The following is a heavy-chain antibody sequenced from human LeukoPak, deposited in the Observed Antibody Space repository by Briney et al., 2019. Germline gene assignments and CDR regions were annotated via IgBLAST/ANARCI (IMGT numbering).Heavy chain of an antibody. D-gene: IGHD4-17*01. CDR2: IYHGGAT. V-gene: IGHV4-30-2*01. Sequence: SQTLSLTCTVFGDSIMAGDYAWSWIRQPPGMGLEWIGYIYHGGATYYNPSLKSRVTLSVDRSKNQFSLRLNSVTGADTAVYYCARTKNYGAYDFDSWGQGTLVTVSS. CDR3: ARTKNYGAYDFDS. J-gene: IGHJ5*01. CDR1: GDSIMAGDYA.